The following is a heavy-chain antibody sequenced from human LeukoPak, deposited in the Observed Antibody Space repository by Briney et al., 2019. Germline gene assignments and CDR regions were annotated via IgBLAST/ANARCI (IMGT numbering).Heavy chain of an antibody. Sequence: GGSLRPSCAASGFTFTNYDMNWVRRAPGKGLEWISYISSSSNTIHYADSVKGRFSISRDNAVNSLYLQMKSLRAEDTAVYYCVKGVITASGWSFDSWGQGTLVTVSS. CDR3: VKGVITASGWSFDS. D-gene: IGHD6-19*01. J-gene: IGHJ4*02. CDR2: ISSSSNTI. CDR1: GFTFTNYD. V-gene: IGHV3-48*01.